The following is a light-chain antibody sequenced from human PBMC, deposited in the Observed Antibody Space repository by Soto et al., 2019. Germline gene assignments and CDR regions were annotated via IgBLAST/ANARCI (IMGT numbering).Light chain of an antibody. CDR1: QSISSY. CDR2: AAS. J-gene: IGKJ2*01. CDR3: QQSYSTPYT. V-gene: IGKV1-39*01. Sequence: DIPMTQAPSSLSASVGDRVTITCRASQSISSYLNWYQQKPGKAPKLLIYAASSLQSGVPSRFSGSGSGTEFTLTISTLYPEDFATYYCQQSYSTPYTFGQGTKLESK.